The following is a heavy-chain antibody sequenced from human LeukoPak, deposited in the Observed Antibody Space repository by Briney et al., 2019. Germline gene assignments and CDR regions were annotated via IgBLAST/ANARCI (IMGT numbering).Heavy chain of an antibody. CDR1: GGSFSGYY. CDR2: INHSGST. D-gene: IGHD2-21*01. V-gene: IGHV4-34*01. J-gene: IGHJ4*02. Sequence: PSGTLPLTCAVYGGSFSGYYWRWLRQPPGKGLEWIGEINHSGSTNYNQSLKSRVTISVDTSKNQFSLKLSSVTAADTAVYYCASHVGVGSEGYFDYWGQGTLVTVSS. CDR3: ASHVGVGSEGYFDY.